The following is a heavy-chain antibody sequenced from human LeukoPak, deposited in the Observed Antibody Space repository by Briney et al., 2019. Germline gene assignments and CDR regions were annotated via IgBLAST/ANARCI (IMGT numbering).Heavy chain of an antibody. D-gene: IGHD2-8*02. CDR3: ARAARFLESTGAHAFDL. CDR2: IGVRGDT. Sequence: GGSLRLSCAASGFSFRTYDTHWVRQGTGKGLEWVSGIGVRGDTHYPGSVKGRFTISRENAENSLYLQMNSLRVGDTAVYYCARAARFLESTGAHAFDLWGQGTMVTVSS. V-gene: IGHV3-13*01. CDR1: GFSFRTYD. J-gene: IGHJ3*01.